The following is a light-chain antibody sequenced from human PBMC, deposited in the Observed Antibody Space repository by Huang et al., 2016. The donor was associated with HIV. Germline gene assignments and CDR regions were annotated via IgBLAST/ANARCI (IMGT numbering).Light chain of an antibody. CDR3: QHYNKWPPA. CDR2: GAA. CDR1: QSIDTN. Sequence: EVVLTQSPATLSVSPGERATLSCGASQSIDTNFAWYQQKPGQSPRLLIFGAATRATGIPARFGGSGSGTEFTLTISSLHSEDFAIYYFQHYNKWPPAFGQGTKLEIK. J-gene: IGKJ2*01. V-gene: IGKV3-15*01.